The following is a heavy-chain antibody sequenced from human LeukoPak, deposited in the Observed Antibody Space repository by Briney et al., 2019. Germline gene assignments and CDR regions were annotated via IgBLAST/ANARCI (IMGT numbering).Heavy chain of an antibody. J-gene: IGHJ4*02. CDR3: AREPYSGYDYYFDY. D-gene: IGHD5-12*01. V-gene: IGHV3-30*03. Sequence: GGSLRLSCAASGFTFSSYGMHWVRQAPGKGLEWVAVISYDGSNKYYADSVKGRFTISRDNSKNTLYLQMNSLRVEDTAVYYCAREPYSGYDYYFDYWGQGTLVTVSS. CDR2: ISYDGSNK. CDR1: GFTFSSYG.